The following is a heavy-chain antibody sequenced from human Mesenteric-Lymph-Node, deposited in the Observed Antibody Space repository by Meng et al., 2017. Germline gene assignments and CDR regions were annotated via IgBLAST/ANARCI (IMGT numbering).Heavy chain of an antibody. Sequence: QVQLQESGPGLLKPSQTLSLTCTVSGGSISSGDYYWSWIRQPPGKGLELIGHIYYSGSTSYNPSLKSRVTISVDTSNNQFSLRLSSVTAADTAVYYCARVGAYCGGDCYHPRWGQGTLVTVSS. J-gene: IGHJ4*02. V-gene: IGHV4-30-4*01. CDR1: GGSISSGDYY. D-gene: IGHD2-21*02. CDR2: IYYSGST. CDR3: ARVGAYCGGDCYHPR.